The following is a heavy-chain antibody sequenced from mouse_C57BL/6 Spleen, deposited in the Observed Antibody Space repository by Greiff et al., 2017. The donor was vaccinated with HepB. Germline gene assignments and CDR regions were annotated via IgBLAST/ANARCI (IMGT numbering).Heavy chain of an antibody. CDR3: AYGSYYAMDY. D-gene: IGHD2-2*01. V-gene: IGHV1-81*01. CDR1: GYTFTSYG. J-gene: IGHJ4*01. Sequence: SGAELARPGASVKLSCKASGYTFTSYGISWVKQRTGQGLEWIGEIYPRSGNTYYNEKFKGKATLTADKSSSTAYMELRSLTSEDSAVYFCAYGSYYAMDYWGQGTSVTVSS. CDR2: IYPRSGNT.